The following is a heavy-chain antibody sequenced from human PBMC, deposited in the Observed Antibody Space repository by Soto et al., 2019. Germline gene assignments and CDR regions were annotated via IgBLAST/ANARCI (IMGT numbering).Heavy chain of an antibody. CDR3: TTSRVRRGSGSYYLV. CDR2: IKSKTDGGTT. J-gene: IGHJ4*02. Sequence: GGSLRLSCAASGFTFSNAWMNWVRQAPGKGLEWVGRIKSKTDGGTTDYAAPVKGRFTISRDDSKNTLYLQMNSLKTEDTAVYYCTTSRVRRGSGSYYLVWGQGTLVTVSS. CDR1: GFTFSNAW. V-gene: IGHV3-15*07. D-gene: IGHD1-26*01.